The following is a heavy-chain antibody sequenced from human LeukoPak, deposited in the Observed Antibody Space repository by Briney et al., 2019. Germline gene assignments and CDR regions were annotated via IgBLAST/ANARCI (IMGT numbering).Heavy chain of an antibody. D-gene: IGHD6-19*01. CDR1: GLTFSGNW. V-gene: IGHV3-7*03. J-gene: IGHJ5*01. CDR3: AREFIAVAGTDWFDP. CDR2: INQDGSYT. Sequence: GGSLRLSCAASGLTFSGNWMNWVRQAPEKGLEWVARINQDGSYTYYVDSVKGRFTISRDNAENSLSLEMNGLRAEDTAVYYCAREFIAVAGTDWFDPWGQGTLVTVSS.